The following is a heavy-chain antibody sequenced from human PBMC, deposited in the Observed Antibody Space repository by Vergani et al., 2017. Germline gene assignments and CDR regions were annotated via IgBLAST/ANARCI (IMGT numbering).Heavy chain of an antibody. Sequence: QVQLVESGGGVVQPGRSLRLSCAASGFTFSSYGMHWVRQAPGKGLEWVAVISYDGSNNYYADSVKGRFTISRDNSKNTLYLQMNSLRAEDTAVYYCAGDSSSWYGKFDDWGRGTLVTVSS. CDR1: GFTFSSYG. D-gene: IGHD6-13*01. V-gene: IGHV3-30*03. CDR2: ISYDGSNN. J-gene: IGHJ4*02. CDR3: AGDSSSWYGKFDD.